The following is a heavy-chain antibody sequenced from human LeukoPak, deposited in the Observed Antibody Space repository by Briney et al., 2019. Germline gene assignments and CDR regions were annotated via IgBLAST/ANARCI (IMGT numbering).Heavy chain of an antibody. CDR1: GFTFSSYS. CDR2: IYSGGST. D-gene: IGHD3-10*01. CDR3: ARMDGSGSYLSY. V-gene: IGHV3-53*01. Sequence: GGSLRLSCAASGFTFSSYSMNWVRQAPGKGLEWVSVIYSGGSTFYADSVKGRFTMSRDNSKNTLYLQMNSLRAEDTAVYYCARMDGSGSYLSYWGQGTLVTVSS. J-gene: IGHJ4*02.